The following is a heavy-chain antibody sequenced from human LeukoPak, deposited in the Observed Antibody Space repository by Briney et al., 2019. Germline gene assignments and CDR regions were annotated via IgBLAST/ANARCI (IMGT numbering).Heavy chain of an antibody. CDR2: IYYSGST. Sequence: PSETLSLTCTVSGGSTRSYYWSWIRQPPGKRLEWLGYIYYSGSTTYNPSLKSRLTMSVDTSKNQISLKLISLTAADTAVYYCARLPGIAAVWGQGTLVAVSS. V-gene: IGHV4-59*08. D-gene: IGHD6-13*01. CDR3: ARLPGIAAV. J-gene: IGHJ4*02. CDR1: GGSTRSYY.